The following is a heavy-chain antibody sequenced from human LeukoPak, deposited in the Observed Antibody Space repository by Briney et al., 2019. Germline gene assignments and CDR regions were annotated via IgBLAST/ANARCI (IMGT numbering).Heavy chain of an antibody. CDR3: ASPYYYDSSGYFDAFDI. CDR2: IIPILGIA. Sequence: ASVKVSCKASGGTFSSYAISWVRQAPGQGLEWMGRIIPILGIANYAQKFQGRVTITADKSTSTAYMELSSLRSEDTAVYYRASPYYYDSSGYFDAFDIWGQGTMVTVSS. CDR1: GGTFSSYA. J-gene: IGHJ3*02. V-gene: IGHV1-69*04. D-gene: IGHD3-22*01.